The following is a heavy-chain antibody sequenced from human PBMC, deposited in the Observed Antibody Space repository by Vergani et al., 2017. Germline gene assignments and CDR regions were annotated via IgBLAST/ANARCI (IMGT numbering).Heavy chain of an antibody. CDR3: ARDTRITMVRGVLLGPLDY. CDR1: GYTFTSYY. Sequence: QVQLVQSGAEVKKPGASVKVSCKASGYTFTSYYMHWVRQAPGQGLEWMGIINPSGGSTSYAQKFQGRVTMTRDTSTSTVYMELSSLRSEDTAVYYCARDTRITMVRGVLLGPLDYWGQGTLVTVSS. D-gene: IGHD3-10*01. CDR2: INPSGGST. J-gene: IGHJ4*02. V-gene: IGHV1-46*01.